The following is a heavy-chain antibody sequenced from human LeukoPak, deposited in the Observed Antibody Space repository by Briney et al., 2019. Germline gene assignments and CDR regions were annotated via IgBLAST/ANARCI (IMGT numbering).Heavy chain of an antibody. CDR1: GFTFSSYS. CDR3: ARDEAYGSGSYYTRLDAFDI. V-gene: IGHV3-21*01. CDR2: ISSSSSYI. Sequence: GGSLRLSCAASGFTFSSYSMNWVRQAPGKGLEWVLSISSSSSYIYYADSVKGRFTISRDNAKNSLYLQMNSLRAEDTAVYYCARDEAYGSGSYYTRLDAFDIWGQGTMVTVSS. D-gene: IGHD3-10*01. J-gene: IGHJ3*02.